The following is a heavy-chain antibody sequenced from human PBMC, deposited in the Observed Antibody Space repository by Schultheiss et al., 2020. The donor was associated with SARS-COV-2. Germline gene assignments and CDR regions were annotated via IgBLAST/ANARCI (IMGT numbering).Heavy chain of an antibody. J-gene: IGHJ4*02. CDR3: AKDQYYDSRTISLDY. D-gene: IGHD3-22*01. V-gene: IGHV3-9*01. CDR1: GFTFDDYA. CDR2: ISWNSGSI. Sequence: GGSLRLSCAASGFTFDDYAMHWVRQAPGKGLEWVSGISWNSGSIGYADSVKGRFTISRDNAKNSLYLQMNSLRAEDTALYYCAKDQYYDSRTISLDYWGQGTLVTVSS.